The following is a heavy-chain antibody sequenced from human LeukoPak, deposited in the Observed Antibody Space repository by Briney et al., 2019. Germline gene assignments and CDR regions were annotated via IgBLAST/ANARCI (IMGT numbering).Heavy chain of an antibody. CDR3: ARGDDSSGYFVFFDY. V-gene: IGHV3-48*01. CDR2: ISSSSSTI. J-gene: IGHJ4*02. CDR1: GFTVSSYS. D-gene: IGHD3-22*01. Sequence: GGSLRLSCAASGFTVSSYSMNWVRQAPGKGLEWVSYISSSSSTIYYADSVKGRFTISRDNAKNSLYLQMNSLRAEDTAVYYCARGDDSSGYFVFFDYWGQGTLVTVSS.